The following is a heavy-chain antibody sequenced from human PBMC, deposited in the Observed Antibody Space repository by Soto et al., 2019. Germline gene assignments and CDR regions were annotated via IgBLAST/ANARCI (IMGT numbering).Heavy chain of an antibody. Sequence: TLSLTCNVSGDSITTDGYSWSWIRQPPGKGLEWIGYIYHTGTAYYNPSLKSRVTLSVDRSKNQFSLSLSSMTAADTAVYYCARDEWERKLDFWGQGTLVTVSS. V-gene: IGHV4-30-2*01. CDR2: IYHTGTA. D-gene: IGHD1-26*01. J-gene: IGHJ4*02. CDR3: ARDEWERKLDF. CDR1: GDSITTDGYS.